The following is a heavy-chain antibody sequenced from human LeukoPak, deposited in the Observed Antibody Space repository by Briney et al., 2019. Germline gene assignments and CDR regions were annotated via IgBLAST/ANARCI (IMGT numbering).Heavy chain of an antibody. CDR1: GYTFTVHY. J-gene: IGHJ4*02. CDR3: ARDHDYGPDY. CDR2: IKPDSGAT. Sequence: ASLKVSRKASGYTFTVHYLHWLRQAPGQGLEWMGWIKPDSGATNFAQNFQGSVTMTSDTSINTAYMELSSLTSDDTAMYYCARDHDYGPDYWGQGTLVTVSA. D-gene: IGHD4/OR15-4a*01. V-gene: IGHV1-2*02.